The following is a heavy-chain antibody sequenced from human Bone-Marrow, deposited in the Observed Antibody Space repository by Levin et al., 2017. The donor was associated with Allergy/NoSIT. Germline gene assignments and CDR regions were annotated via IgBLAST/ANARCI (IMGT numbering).Heavy chain of an antibody. J-gene: IGHJ4*02. V-gene: IGHV4-59*01. CDR2: IENRGST. D-gene: IGHD6-13*01. CDR3: ARRGLGFLSSWNFDD. Sequence: SQTLSLTCTVSGASISTSYWNWIRQPPGKGLEWIGYIENRGSTNYNPSLKSRVTISVDTSKNQFSLRLTSVTAADTAVYFCARRGLGFLSSWNFDDWGQGTLVTVSS. CDR1: GASISTSY.